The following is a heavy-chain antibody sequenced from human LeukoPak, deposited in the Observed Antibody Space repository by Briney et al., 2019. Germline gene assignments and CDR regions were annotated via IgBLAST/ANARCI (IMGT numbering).Heavy chain of an antibody. D-gene: IGHD4-11*01. CDR3: ASLMTTVTIRDF. CDR2: INSNGSSI. Sequence: GGSLRLSCAASGFTFSSYWMHWVRQAPGKGLVWVSRINSNGSSISYADSVKGRFTISRDNAKNTLFLQMNSLRVEDTAVYFCASLMTTVTIRDFWGQGTPVTVSS. J-gene: IGHJ4*02. V-gene: IGHV3-74*01. CDR1: GFTFSSYW.